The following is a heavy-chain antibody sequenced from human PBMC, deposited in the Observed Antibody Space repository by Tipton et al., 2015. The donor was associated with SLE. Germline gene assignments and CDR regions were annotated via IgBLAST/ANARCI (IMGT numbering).Heavy chain of an antibody. CDR3: ARGGVGGYDYFDH. Sequence: TLSLTCTVSGYSISSGSYWGWIRQPPGKGLEWIGHMSYSGSTYYNPSLKSRITISVGTSKNHFSLKLSSVTAADTAVYYCARGGVGGYDYFDHWGQGTLVTVSS. D-gene: IGHD5-12*01. CDR1: GYSISSGSY. V-gene: IGHV4-31*03. J-gene: IGHJ4*02. CDR2: MSYSGST.